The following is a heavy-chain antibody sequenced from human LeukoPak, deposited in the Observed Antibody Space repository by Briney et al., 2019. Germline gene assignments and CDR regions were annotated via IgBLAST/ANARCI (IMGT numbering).Heavy chain of an antibody. CDR3: AREPIVRFGLDY. D-gene: IGHD3-16*02. CDR2: IYYSGNT. Sequence: SETLSLTCSVSGGSISSYYWNWIRQPPGRGLEWIGYIYYSGNTNYNPSLKSRVTISVDTSKNQFSLKLSSVTAADTAVYYCAREPIVRFGLDYWGQGTLVTVSS. V-gene: IGHV4-59*12. J-gene: IGHJ4*02. CDR1: GGSISSYY.